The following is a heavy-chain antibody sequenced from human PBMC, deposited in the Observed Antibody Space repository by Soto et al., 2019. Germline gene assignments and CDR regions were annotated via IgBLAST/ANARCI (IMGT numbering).Heavy chain of an antibody. CDR1: GGSISSDY. Sequence: SETLSLTCTVSGGSISSDYWSWSRQPPGKGLEWVGYSDYSGSTNYNPSLKSRGTISVDTSKNQFSLKLSSVTAADTAVYYCARIGDSSSYVTPSYYYHMEVWGQGTTVTVSS. D-gene: IGHD6-6*01. V-gene: IGHV4-59*08. CDR2: SDYSGST. CDR3: ARIGDSSSYVTPSYYYHMEV. J-gene: IGHJ6*03.